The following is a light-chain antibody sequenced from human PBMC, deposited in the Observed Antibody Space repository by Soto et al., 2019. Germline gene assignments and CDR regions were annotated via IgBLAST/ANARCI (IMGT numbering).Light chain of an antibody. Sequence: DIQMTQSPYTLSASVGDRVTITCRASQTIFRWLAWYQKRPGKAPNILISDASDLQSGVPSRFSGSGSGAEFTLTIGRLQPDDFATYYCQQYNSYPWTFGHGTKVEF. J-gene: IGKJ1*01. CDR3: QQYNSYPWT. CDR1: QTIFRW. V-gene: IGKV1-5*01. CDR2: DAS.